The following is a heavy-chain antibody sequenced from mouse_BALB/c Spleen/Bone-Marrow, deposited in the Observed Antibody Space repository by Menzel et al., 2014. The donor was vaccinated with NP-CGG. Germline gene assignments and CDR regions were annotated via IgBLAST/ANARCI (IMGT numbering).Heavy chain of an antibody. Sequence: VQLQHSGAELVKPGASVKMSCKAFGYPLXTYPIEWMRQNHGKNLEWIGNFHPYDDDTKYNEQFKGKAKLTVDKSSTTVSLELSRLTSDDSAVYYCARGAYGLFDYWGQGTTLTVSS. D-gene: IGHD6-5*01. J-gene: IGHJ2*01. CDR1: GYPLXTYP. CDR3: ARGAYGLFDY. V-gene: IGHV1-47*01. CDR2: FHPYDDDT.